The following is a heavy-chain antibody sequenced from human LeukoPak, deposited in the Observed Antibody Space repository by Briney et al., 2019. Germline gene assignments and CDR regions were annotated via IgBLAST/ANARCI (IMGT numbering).Heavy chain of an antibody. CDR1: DFTFRTYS. V-gene: IGHV3-48*01. CDR2: ISSGGGVT. J-gene: IGHJ4*02. D-gene: IGHD3-22*01. Sequence: GGSLRLSCAASDFTFRTYSMIWARQTAGTGLEWVSYISSGGGVTHYAESVKGRFSISRDNAKNSVFLQMNSLRAEDTAVYYCARVRYSYDSSGIDYWGQGTLVTVSS. CDR3: ARVRYSYDSSGIDY.